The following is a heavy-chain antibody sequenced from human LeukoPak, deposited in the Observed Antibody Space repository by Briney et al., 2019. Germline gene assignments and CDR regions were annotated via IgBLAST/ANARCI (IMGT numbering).Heavy chain of an antibody. Sequence: PGGSLRLSCAASGFTFSSYAMSWVRQGPGKGLEWVSAISDSGGSTYYTDSVKGRFTISRDNTKNTLYLQMNSLRAEDTAVYYCAKGEKTRPLGGVIDYWGQGTLVTVSS. D-gene: IGHD3-16*02. J-gene: IGHJ4*02. V-gene: IGHV3-23*01. CDR2: ISDSGGST. CDR3: AKGEKTRPLGGVIDY. CDR1: GFTFSSYA.